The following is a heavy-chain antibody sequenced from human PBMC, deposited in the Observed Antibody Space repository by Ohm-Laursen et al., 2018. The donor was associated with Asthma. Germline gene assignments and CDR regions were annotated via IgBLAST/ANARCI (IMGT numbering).Heavy chain of an antibody. J-gene: IGHJ5*02. Sequence: SLRLSCAASGFTVSGNYMSWVRQAPRKGLEWVSVISGGGITYYADSVKGRFTISRDNSKNTLYLQMNSLRAEDTAMYYCASTNTLASWGQGTLVTVSS. CDR2: ISGGGIT. D-gene: IGHD3-3*02. V-gene: IGHV3-53*01. CDR3: ASTNTLAS. CDR1: GFTVSGNY.